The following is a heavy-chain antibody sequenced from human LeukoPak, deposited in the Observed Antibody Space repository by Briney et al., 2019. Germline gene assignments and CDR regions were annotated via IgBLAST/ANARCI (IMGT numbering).Heavy chain of an antibody. CDR3: ASVEMATIGFEH. V-gene: IGHV1-2*02. D-gene: IGHD5-12*01. Sequence: ASVKVSCKASGYSFIGYHMHWVRQAPGQGLEWMGWTNPNTGVTKYAQKFQGRVTMTRDTSISTAYMELSSLRSDDTAVYFCASVEMATIGFEHWGQGTLVTVSS. J-gene: IGHJ4*02. CDR2: TNPNTGVT. CDR1: GYSFIGYH.